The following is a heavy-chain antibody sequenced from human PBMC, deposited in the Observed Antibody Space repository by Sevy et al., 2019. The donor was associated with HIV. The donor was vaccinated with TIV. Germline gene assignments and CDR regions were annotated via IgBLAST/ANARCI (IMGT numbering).Heavy chain of an antibody. V-gene: IGHV1-69*13. CDR3: ARGGIGDYSKYFEY. CDR1: GDTFSSYA. CDR2: IIPTFGTT. J-gene: IGHJ4*02. Sequence: ASVKVSCKASGDTFSSYAINWVRQAPGQGLEWMGGIIPTFGTTKYGQKFQGRVTITAVESTSTAYMELSSLRSEDSAVCYCARGGIGDYSKYFEYWGQGTLVTVSS. D-gene: IGHD4-4*01.